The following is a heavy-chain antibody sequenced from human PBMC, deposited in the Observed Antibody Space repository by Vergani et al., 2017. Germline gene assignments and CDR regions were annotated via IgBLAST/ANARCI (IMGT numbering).Heavy chain of an antibody. D-gene: IGHD1-26*01. CDR3: AKQYVGTSDC. CDR1: GFTFSSDG. J-gene: IGHJ4*02. CDR2: IDFKGKDA. V-gene: IGHV3-30*02. Sequence: QMQLVESGGGVIQPGGSLRLSCAASGFTFSSDGMQWVRQAPGKGLEWVALIDFKGKDAYYTDSVRGRFIISRDNSKNTLYLQMNSLRVEDTALYYCAKQYVGTSDCWGQGTLVTVSS.